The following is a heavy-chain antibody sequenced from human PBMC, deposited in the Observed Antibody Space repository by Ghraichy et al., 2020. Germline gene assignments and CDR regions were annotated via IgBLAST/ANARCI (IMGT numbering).Heavy chain of an antibody. CDR1: GDVIGAGGYS. J-gene: IGHJ4*02. D-gene: IGHD4-17*01. Sequence: SETLSLTCAVSGDVIGAGGYSWIWIRQSPGKGLEWVGYTFHDGTTRLNPSLKNRVTILVDKSKNQFSLNLSSLTAADTAVYYCARGAHDYAFDFWGQGAPVTVTS. V-gene: IGHV4-30-2*06. CDR3: ARGAHDYAFDF. CDR2: TFHDGTT.